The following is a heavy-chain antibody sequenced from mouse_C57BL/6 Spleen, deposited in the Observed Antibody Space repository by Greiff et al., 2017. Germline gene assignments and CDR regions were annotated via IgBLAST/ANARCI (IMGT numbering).Heavy chain of an antibody. CDR1: GFSLSTSGMG. V-gene: IGHV8-12*01. CDR3: ARSGPSTVGAY. J-gene: IGHJ3*01. Sequence: QVTLKVCGPGILQSSQTLSLTCSFSGFSLSTSGMGVSWIRQPSGKGLEWLAHIYWDDDKRYNPSLKSRLTISKDTSRNQVFLKITSVDTADTATYYCARSGPSTVGAYWGQGTLVTVSA. CDR2: IYWDDDK. D-gene: IGHD1-1*01.